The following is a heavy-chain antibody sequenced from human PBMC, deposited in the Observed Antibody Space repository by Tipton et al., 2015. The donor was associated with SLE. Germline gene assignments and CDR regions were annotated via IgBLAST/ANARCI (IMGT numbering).Heavy chain of an antibody. Sequence: SLRLSCAASGFTFSSYSMSWVRQAPGKGLEWVANIKQDGSEKYYVDSVKGRFTISRDNAKNSLYLQMNSLRAEDTAVYYCASEAYWGQGTLVSVSS. V-gene: IGHV3-7*01. CDR1: GFTFSSYS. CDR3: ASEAY. CDR2: IKQDGSEK. J-gene: IGHJ4*02.